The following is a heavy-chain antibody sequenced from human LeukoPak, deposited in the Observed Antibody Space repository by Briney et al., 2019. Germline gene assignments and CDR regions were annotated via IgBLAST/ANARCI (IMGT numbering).Heavy chain of an antibody. V-gene: IGHV3-74*01. CDR2: INSDGSST. Sequence: PGGSLRLSCAASGFTFSSYWMHWVRQAPGKGLVWVSRINSDGSSTSYADSVKGRFTISRDNAKNTLYLQMNSLGAEDTAVYYCARDRYCSGGSCSTFQHWGQGTLVTVSS. CDR1: GFTFSSYW. J-gene: IGHJ1*01. CDR3: ARDRYCSGGSCSTFQH. D-gene: IGHD2-15*01.